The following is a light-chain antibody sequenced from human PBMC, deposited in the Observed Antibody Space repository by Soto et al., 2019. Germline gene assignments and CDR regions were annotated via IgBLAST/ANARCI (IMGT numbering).Light chain of an antibody. Sequence: DIQMTQSPSSLSASVGDRVTITCRASXXXXXYLNWYQQKPGKAPKLMIFAASSLQSGVPSRFSGSGSGTDFTLXXXXLXXXDXXXXXXXXXYSTPPTFGGGTKVEIK. V-gene: IGKV1-39*01. CDR2: AAS. J-gene: IGKJ4*01. CDR3: XXXYSTPPT. CDR1: XXXXXY.